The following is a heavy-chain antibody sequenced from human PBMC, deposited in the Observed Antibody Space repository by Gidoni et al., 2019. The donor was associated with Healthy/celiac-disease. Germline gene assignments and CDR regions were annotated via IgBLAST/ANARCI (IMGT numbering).Heavy chain of an antibody. CDR2: ISYDGSNK. Sequence: WVAVISYDGSNKYYADSVKGRFTISRDNSNNTLYLQMNSLRAEDTAVYYCAKTVSNYENWFDPWGQGTLVTVSS. J-gene: IGHJ5*02. CDR3: AKTVSNYENWFDP. V-gene: IGHV3-30*18. D-gene: IGHD4-4*01.